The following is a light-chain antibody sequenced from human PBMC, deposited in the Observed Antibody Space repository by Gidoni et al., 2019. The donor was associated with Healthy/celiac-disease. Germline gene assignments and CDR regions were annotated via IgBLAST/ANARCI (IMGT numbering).Light chain of an antibody. CDR2: AAS. Sequence: AIRITQSPSPLSPSTGDRVTITCRASQGISSYLAWYQQKPGKAPKLLIYAASTLQSGVPSRFSGSGSGTDFTLTISCLQSEDFATYYCQQYYSYPRTFGPGTKVDIK. J-gene: IGKJ3*01. V-gene: IGKV1-8*01. CDR1: QGISSY. CDR3: QQYYSYPRT.